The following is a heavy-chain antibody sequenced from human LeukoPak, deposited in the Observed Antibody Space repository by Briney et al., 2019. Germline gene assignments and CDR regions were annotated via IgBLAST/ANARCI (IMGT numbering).Heavy chain of an antibody. Sequence: XXTLSLTCTVXGGSISSSSYYWGWIRQPPGKGLEWIGSIYYSGSTYYNPSLKSRVTISVDTSKNQFSLKLSSVTAADTAVYYCASSTIFGVVIPDYWGQGTLVTVSS. CDR1: GGSISSSSYY. J-gene: IGHJ4*02. D-gene: IGHD3-3*01. V-gene: IGHV4-39*01. CDR3: ASSTIFGVVIPDY. CDR2: IYYSGST.